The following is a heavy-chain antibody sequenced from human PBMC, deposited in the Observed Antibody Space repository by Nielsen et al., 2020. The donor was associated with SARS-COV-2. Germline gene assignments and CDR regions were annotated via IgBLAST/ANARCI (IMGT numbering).Heavy chain of an antibody. J-gene: IGHJ4*02. V-gene: IGHV3-30-3*01. CDR3: ASGPGYSSGWLH. Sequence: GGSLRLSCAASGFTFSSYAMHWVRQAPGKGLEWVAVISYDGSNKYYADSVKGRFTISRDNSKNTLYLQMNSLRAEDTAVYYCASGPGYSSGWLHWGQGTLVTVSS. D-gene: IGHD6-19*01. CDR1: GFTFSSYA. CDR2: ISYDGSNK.